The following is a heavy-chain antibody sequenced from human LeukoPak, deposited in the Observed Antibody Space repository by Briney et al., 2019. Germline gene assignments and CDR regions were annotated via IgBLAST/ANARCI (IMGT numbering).Heavy chain of an antibody. J-gene: IGHJ5*02. CDR2: IYDSGTT. V-gene: IGHV4-31*03. D-gene: IGHD3-22*01. Sequence: SETLSLTCTVSGASISSGGYYWSWIRQYPGKGLEWIGCIYDSGTTSYNPSLKSRVTISVDTSKNQFSLRLTSVTAADTAIYFCARDYSYAGSGYDPWGQGTLVTVSP. CDR1: GASISSGGYY. CDR3: ARDYSYAGSGYDP.